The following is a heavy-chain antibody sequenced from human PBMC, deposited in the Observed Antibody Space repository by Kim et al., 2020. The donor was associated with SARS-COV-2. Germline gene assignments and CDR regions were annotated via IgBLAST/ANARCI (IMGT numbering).Heavy chain of an antibody. J-gene: IGHJ4*02. CDR1: GISVTNNC. V-gene: IGHV4-59*02. CDR3: ARDYWGSVDH. D-gene: IGHD7-27*01. CDR2: ICASGRT. Sequence: SETLSLTCTLSGISVTNNCWTWLRLPPEKGLEWIGYICASGRTNYNPSFKSRLTMSVDTSTNQFSLKLRSVTAADTAVYYCARDYWGSVDHWGRGTLVTVSS.